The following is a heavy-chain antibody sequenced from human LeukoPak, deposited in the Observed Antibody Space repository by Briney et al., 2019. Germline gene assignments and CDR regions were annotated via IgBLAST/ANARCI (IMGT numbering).Heavy chain of an antibody. D-gene: IGHD2-15*01. J-gene: IGHJ4*02. CDR3: ASDSAWNLHGGYLDH. CDR2: ISHDGNSR. V-gene: IGHV3-30*04. CDR1: GFGFYNLA. Sequence: GGSLRLSCATSGFGFYNLAFHWVRQAPGKGLEWVSLISHDGNSRKYADSVKGRFIVSRDNSKNTLYLQMNSLRSEDTAVYYCASDSAWNLHGGYLDHWGQGTLVSVSS.